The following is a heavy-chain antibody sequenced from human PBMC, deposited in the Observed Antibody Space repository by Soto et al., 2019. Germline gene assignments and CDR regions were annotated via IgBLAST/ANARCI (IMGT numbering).Heavy chain of an antibody. Sequence: EVQLLESGGGLVQPGGSLRLSCAASGFTFSSYAMSWVRQAPGKGLEWVSAISGSGGSTYYADSVKGRFTISRDNSKNTLYLQMNSLRAEDTAVYYCAKDVGITNWNYVSGTPFDYWGQGTLVTVSS. D-gene: IGHD1-7*01. CDR2: ISGSGGST. J-gene: IGHJ4*02. CDR3: AKDVGITNWNYVSGTPFDY. CDR1: GFTFSSYA. V-gene: IGHV3-23*01.